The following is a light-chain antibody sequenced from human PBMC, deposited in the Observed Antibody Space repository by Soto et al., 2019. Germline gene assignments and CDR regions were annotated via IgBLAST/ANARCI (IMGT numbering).Light chain of an antibody. J-gene: IGKJ4*01. V-gene: IGKV3-20*01. CDR2: GAS. Sequence: EIVITQSPATLSVSPGERATLSCRASRGISSNLAWYQQKPGQAPRLLIYGASNRATGIPDRFSGSGSGTDFTLTISRLEPEDVAVYYCQQYGTSPVTFAGGTKVDI. CDR3: QQYGTSPVT. CDR1: RGISSN.